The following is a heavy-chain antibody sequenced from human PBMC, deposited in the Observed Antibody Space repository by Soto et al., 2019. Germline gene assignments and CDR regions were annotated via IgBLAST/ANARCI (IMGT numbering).Heavy chain of an antibody. D-gene: IGHD2-2*03. CDR2: RSYDGSNK. CDR3: ARDGYCSSTSCYPPGYYYGMDV. J-gene: IGHJ6*02. V-gene: IGHV3-30-3*01. Sequence: GESLTLSCAASGFTFSSYALHWVRQAPGKGLERVAVRSYDGSNKYYADSVKGQFTISRENSKYTLYLQMKSLRAEDTAVYYCARDGYCSSTSCYPPGYYYGMDVWGQGTTVTVSS. CDR1: GFTFSSYA.